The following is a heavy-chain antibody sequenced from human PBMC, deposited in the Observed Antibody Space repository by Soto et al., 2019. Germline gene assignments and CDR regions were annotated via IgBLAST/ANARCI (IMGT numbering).Heavy chain of an antibody. D-gene: IGHD6-6*01. CDR3: ARAYSSSNYYYYGMDV. J-gene: IGHJ6*02. Sequence: SVKVSCKASGGTFSSYAISWVRQAPGQGLEWMGGIIPIFGTANYAQKFQGRVTITADESTSTAYMELSSLRSEGTAVYYCARAYSSSNYYYYGMDVWGQGTTVTVSS. CDR1: GGTFSSYA. V-gene: IGHV1-69*13. CDR2: IIPIFGTA.